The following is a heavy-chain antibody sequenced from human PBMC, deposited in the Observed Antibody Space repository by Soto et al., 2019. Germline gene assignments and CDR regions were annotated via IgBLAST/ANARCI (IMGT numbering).Heavy chain of an antibody. Sequence: GGSLRLSCAASGFSFSISPMHWVRQAPGKGPEWVALISYDGTNKFYADSVKGRFTISRDNSKSTLYLQVDSLRPEDAAVYYCARDPKTSGGQHWAFNYLDSWGQGTLGTVSP. D-gene: IGHD7-27*01. CDR3: ARDPKTSGGQHWAFNYLDS. V-gene: IGHV3-30-3*01. J-gene: IGHJ4*02. CDR2: ISYDGTNK. CDR1: GFSFSISP.